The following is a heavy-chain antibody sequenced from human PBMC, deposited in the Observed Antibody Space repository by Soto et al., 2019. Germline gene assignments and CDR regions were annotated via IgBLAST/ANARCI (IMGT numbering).Heavy chain of an antibody. V-gene: IGHV3-23*01. CDR3: AKSYGSGSYYNGYNWFDP. J-gene: IGHJ5*02. Sequence: GGSLRLSCAASGFTFSSYAMSWVRQAPGKGLEWVSAISGSGGSTYYADSVKGRFTISRDNSKNTLYLQMNSLRAEDTAVYYCAKSYGSGSYYNGYNWFDPRGQGTLVTVSS. CDR2: ISGSGGST. CDR1: GFTFSSYA. D-gene: IGHD3-10*01.